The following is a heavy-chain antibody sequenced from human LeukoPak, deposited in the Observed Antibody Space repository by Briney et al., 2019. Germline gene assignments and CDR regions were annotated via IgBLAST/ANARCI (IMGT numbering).Heavy chain of an antibody. J-gene: IGHJ4*02. CDR1: GGSFSGYY. CDR3: ATGYSSSWYYFDY. CDR2: INHSGST. V-gene: IGHV4-34*01. Sequence: SETLSLTCAVYGGSFSGYYWSWIRQPPGKGLEWIGEINHSGSTNYNPSLKSRATISVDTSKNQFSLKLSSVTAADTAVYYCATGYSSSWYYFDYWGQGTLVTVSS. D-gene: IGHD6-13*01.